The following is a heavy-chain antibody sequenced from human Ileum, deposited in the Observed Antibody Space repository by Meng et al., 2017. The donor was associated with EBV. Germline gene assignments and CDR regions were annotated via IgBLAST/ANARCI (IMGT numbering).Heavy chain of an antibody. CDR1: GLTFSKQI. CDR3: TRQGQDL. J-gene: IGHJ4*02. D-gene: IGHD2-15*01. CDR2: ISSENYT. V-gene: IGHV3-30*19. Sequence: QGKVVESGGFVVQLGRSLRLPCVVSGLTFSKQIIHWIRQAPGEGLDWVAVISSENYTYYSDSVKSRFTITRDNSANTVYLQMDNLGPQDTALYFCTRQGQDLWGQGTLVTVSS.